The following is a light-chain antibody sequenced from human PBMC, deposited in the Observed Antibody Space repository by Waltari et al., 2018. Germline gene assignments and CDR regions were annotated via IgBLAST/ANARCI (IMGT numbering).Light chain of an antibody. V-gene: IGKV3-15*01. CDR3: QQYNNWPPL. Sequence: IVMTQSPATRSVSPGEGATLSCRVSQSVSSDLAWYQQKPGQAPRLLIYGASTRATGLPVRFSGSGSGTEFTLTISSLQSEDFAVYYCQQYNNWPPLFGQGTKVEIK. J-gene: IGKJ1*01. CDR2: GAS. CDR1: QSVSSD.